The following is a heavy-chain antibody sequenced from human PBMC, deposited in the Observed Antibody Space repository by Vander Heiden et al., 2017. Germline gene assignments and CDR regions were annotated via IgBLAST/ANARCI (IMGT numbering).Heavy chain of an antibody. Sequence: EVQLVESGGGLIQPGGSLRLSCAASGFTVSSHYIRWVRQAPGKGLEWVSVIYSGGSTYYADSVKGRFTISRDNSKNTLYLQMNSLRAEDTAVYYCARKIGKQWNFWYFDLWGRGTLVTVSS. J-gene: IGHJ2*01. CDR3: ARKIGKQWNFWYFDL. V-gene: IGHV3-53*01. D-gene: IGHD6-19*01. CDR1: GFTVSSHY. CDR2: IYSGGST.